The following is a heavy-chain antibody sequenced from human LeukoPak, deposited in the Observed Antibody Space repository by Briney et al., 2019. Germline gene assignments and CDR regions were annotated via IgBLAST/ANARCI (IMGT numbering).Heavy chain of an antibody. Sequence: GGSLRLSCAASGFTFSSSAMSWVRQAPGKGLEWVSAISGSGGRTYYADSVKGRFTISRDNSKNTLYVQMNSLRAEDTAVYYCAKGATAGPGIFDYWGQGTLVTVSS. J-gene: IGHJ4*02. CDR2: ISGSGGRT. CDR1: GFTFSSSA. V-gene: IGHV3-23*01. D-gene: IGHD6-13*01. CDR3: AKGATAGPGIFDY.